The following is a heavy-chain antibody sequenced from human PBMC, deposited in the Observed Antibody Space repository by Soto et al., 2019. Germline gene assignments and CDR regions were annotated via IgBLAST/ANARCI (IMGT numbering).Heavy chain of an antibody. V-gene: IGHV3-15*01. CDR1: GFTFSNAW. CDR2: IKSKTDGGTT. J-gene: IGHJ4*02. CDR3: TTASAYYDSSGYYYHSTPDY. Sequence: GGSLRLSCAASGFTFSNAWMSWVRQAPGKGVEWVGRIKSKTDGGTTDYAAPVKGRFTISRDDSKNTLYLQMNSLKTEDTAVYYCTTASAYYDSSGYYYHSTPDYWGQGTLVTVSS. D-gene: IGHD3-22*01.